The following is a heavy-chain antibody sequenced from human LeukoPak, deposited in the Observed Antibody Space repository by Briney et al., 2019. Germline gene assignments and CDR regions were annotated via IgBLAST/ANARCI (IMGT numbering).Heavy chain of an antibody. J-gene: IGHJ3*02. V-gene: IGHV1-18*01. D-gene: IGHD3-3*01. CDR3: ARSTYRLEIFGVVIPRVRGAFDI. CDR2: ISAYNGNT. Sequence: ASVKVSCKASGYTFTSYDINWVRQATGQGLEWMGWISAYNGNTNYAQKLQGRVTMTTDTSTSTAYMELRSLRSDDTAVYYCARSTYRLEIFGVVIPRVRGAFDIWGQGTMVTVSS. CDR1: GYTFTSYD.